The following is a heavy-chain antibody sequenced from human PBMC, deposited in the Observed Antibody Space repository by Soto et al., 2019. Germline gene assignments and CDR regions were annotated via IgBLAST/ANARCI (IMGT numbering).Heavy chain of an antibody. J-gene: IGHJ6*02. CDR2: INYSGSL. D-gene: IGHD5-12*01. V-gene: IGHV4-30-4*08. Sequence: PSETLSLTCTVSGGSISSAAYYWSWIRQPPGKGLEWIAYINYSGSLTYNPSLKGRVTMSVDTSKSQFSLKLTSVTAADTAVYYSVATTMAYYYGMDVWGQGTTVTVS. CDR1: GGSISSAAYY. CDR3: VATTMAYYYGMDV.